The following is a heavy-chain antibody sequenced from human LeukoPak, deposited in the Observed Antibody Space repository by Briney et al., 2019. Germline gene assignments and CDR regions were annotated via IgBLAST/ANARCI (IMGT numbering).Heavy chain of an antibody. CDR3: AREGGVGPTAPPDYYSYQMDV. D-gene: IGHD1-26*01. CDR2: ISPYTTKT. J-gene: IGHJ6*03. CDR1: GYAFISYG. Sequence: ASVKVSCKASGYAFISYGITWVREAPGQGLEWMGWISPYTTKTNYAQSLQGRVTMTTDTSTSTAYMELRSLRSDDTAVYYCAREGGVGPTAPPDYYSYQMDVWGKGTTVTVSS. V-gene: IGHV1-18*01.